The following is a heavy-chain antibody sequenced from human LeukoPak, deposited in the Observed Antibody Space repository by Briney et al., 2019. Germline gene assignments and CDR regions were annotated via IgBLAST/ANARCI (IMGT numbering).Heavy chain of an antibody. CDR2: ISSSGSYI. Sequence: KSGGSLRLSCAASGFTFSSYSMNWVRQAPGKGLEWVSSISSSGSYIYYADSVKGRFTISRDNAKNSLYLQMNSLRAEDTAVHYCARDNRLTIFAPLDHAFDIWGQGTKVTVSS. D-gene: IGHD3-3*01. V-gene: IGHV3-21*01. J-gene: IGHJ3*02. CDR1: GFTFSSYS. CDR3: ARDNRLTIFAPLDHAFDI.